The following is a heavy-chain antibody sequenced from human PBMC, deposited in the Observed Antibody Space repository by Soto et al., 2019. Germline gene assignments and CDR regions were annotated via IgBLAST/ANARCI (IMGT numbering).Heavy chain of an antibody. CDR2: IYHSGST. Sequence: SETLSLTCAVSGGSISSGGYSWSWIRQPPGKGLEWIGYIYHSGSTYYNPSLKSRVTISVDRSKNQFSLKLTSVTAADTAVYYCARLYGFSGFDYWGQGTLVTVSS. V-gene: IGHV4-30-2*01. CDR3: ARLYGFSGFDY. D-gene: IGHD6-25*01. CDR1: GGSISSGGYS. J-gene: IGHJ4*02.